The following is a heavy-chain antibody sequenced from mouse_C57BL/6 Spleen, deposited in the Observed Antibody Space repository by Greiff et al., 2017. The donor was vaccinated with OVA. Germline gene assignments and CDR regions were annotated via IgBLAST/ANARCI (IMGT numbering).Heavy chain of an antibody. J-gene: IGHJ1*03. Sequence: VQLQQSGPELVKPGASVKISCKASGYAFSSSWMNWVKQRPGKGLEWIGRIYPGDGDTNYNGKFKGKATLTADKSSSTAYMQLSSLTSEDSAVYFCATDYGNHYWYFDVWGTGTTVTVSS. D-gene: IGHD2-1*01. V-gene: IGHV1-82*01. CDR2: IYPGDGDT. CDR1: GYAFSSSW. CDR3: ATDYGNHYWYFDV.